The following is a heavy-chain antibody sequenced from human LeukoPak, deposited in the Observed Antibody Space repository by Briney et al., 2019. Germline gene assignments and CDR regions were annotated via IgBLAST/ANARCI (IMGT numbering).Heavy chain of an antibody. CDR2: IYHSGST. V-gene: IGHV4-38-2*02. J-gene: IGHJ4*02. D-gene: IGHD1-26*01. CDR3: AREVWELMRFGYFDY. Sequence: PSETLSLTCTVSGYSISSGYYWGWIRQPPGKGLEWIGSIYHSGSTYYNPSLKSRVTTSVDTSKNQFSLKLSSVTAADTAVYYCAREVWELMRFGYFDYWGQGTLVTVSS. CDR1: GYSISSGYY.